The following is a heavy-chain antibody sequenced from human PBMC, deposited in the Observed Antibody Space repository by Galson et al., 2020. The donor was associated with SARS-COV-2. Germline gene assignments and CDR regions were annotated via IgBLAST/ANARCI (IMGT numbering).Heavy chain of an antibody. Sequence: SETLSLTCTVSGGSMSSGGYYWSWIRQHPGKGLEWIGYIYYSGSTYYNPSLKSRVTISVDTSKNQFSLKLSSVTAADTAVYYCASKTYYYDSNKMADAFDIWGQGTMVTVSS. J-gene: IGHJ3*02. CDR1: GGSMSSGGYY. V-gene: IGHV4-31*03. CDR2: IYYSGST. CDR3: ASKTYYYDSNKMADAFDI. D-gene: IGHD3-22*01.